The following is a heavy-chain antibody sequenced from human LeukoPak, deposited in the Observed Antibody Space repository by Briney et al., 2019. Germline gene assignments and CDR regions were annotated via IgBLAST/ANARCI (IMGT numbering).Heavy chain of an antibody. CDR1: GFTFSSYS. V-gene: IGHV3-7*01. Sequence: GGSLRLSCAASGFTFSSYSMNWVRQAPGKGLEWVANLNEDGSEKYYVDSLKGRFTITRDNAENSLYLHMNSLRAEDTAVYYCARGGAGYYLDSWGQGTLLTVSS. D-gene: IGHD6-19*01. J-gene: IGHJ4*02. CDR3: ARGGAGYYLDS. CDR2: LNEDGSEK.